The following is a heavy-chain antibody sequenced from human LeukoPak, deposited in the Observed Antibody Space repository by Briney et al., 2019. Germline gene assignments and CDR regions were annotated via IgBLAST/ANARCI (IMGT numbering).Heavy chain of an antibody. CDR3: ARDRPPSMVRGVTARGWFDP. CDR2: TYYRSKWYN. Sequence: SQTLSLTCAISGDSVSSNSAAWNWIRQSPSRGLEWLGRTYYRSKWYNDYAVSVKSRITINPDTSKNQFSLQLNSVTPEDTAVYYCARDRPPSMVRGVTARGWFDPWGQGTLVTVSS. CDR1: GDSVSSNSAA. J-gene: IGHJ5*02. D-gene: IGHD3-10*01. V-gene: IGHV6-1*01.